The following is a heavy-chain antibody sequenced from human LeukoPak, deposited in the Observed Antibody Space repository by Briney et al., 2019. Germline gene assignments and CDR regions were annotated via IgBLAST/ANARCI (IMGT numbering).Heavy chain of an antibody. D-gene: IGHD6-6*01. CDR1: GYTFTGYY. J-gene: IGHJ5*02. Sequence: ASVKVSCKASGYTFTGYYMHWVRQAPGQGLEWMGWINPNSGGTNYAQKFQGRVTMTRDTSISTAYMELSRLRSDDTAVYYCARSRRSSSGPYNWFDPWGQGTLVTVSS. CDR2: INPNSGGT. V-gene: IGHV1-2*02. CDR3: ARSRRSSSGPYNWFDP.